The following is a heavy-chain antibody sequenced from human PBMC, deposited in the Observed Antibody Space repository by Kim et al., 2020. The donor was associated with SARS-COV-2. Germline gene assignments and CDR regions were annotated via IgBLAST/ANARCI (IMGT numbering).Heavy chain of an antibody. CDR3: ARAPLGYCSSTSCYHP. D-gene: IGHD2-2*01. Sequence: SVKGRFTISRDNSKTTLYLQMNSLRAEDTAVYYCARAPLGYCSSTSCYHPWGQGTLVTVSS. V-gene: IGHV3-53*01. J-gene: IGHJ5*02.